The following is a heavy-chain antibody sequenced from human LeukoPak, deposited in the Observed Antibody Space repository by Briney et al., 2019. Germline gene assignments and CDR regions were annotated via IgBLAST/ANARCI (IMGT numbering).Heavy chain of an antibody. D-gene: IGHD1-26*01. J-gene: IGHJ6*02. V-gene: IGHV3-13*01. CDR1: GFTFDDYA. CDR2: IGTAGDT. Sequence: GGSLRLSCAASGFTFDDYAMHWVRQAPGKGLEWVSAIGTAGDTYYPGSVKGRFTISRENAKNSLYLQMNSLRAGDTAVYYCARSNSGVYYYYGMDVWGQGTTVTVSS. CDR3: ARSNSGVYYYYGMDV.